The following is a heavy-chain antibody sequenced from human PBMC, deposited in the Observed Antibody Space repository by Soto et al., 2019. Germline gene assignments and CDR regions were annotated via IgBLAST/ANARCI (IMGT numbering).Heavy chain of an antibody. CDR3: ARDTGDGNFDF. CDR2: INAGYGNT. Sequence: ASVRVSCKASGYTFSSYAMHWVRQAPGQRLEWMGWINAGYGNTKSSQKFQDRVTISRDTSASTAYMELTSLRSEDTAVYYCARDTGDGNFDFWGQVPLVTVSS. D-gene: IGHD7-27*01. V-gene: IGHV1-3*01. J-gene: IGHJ4*02. CDR1: GYTFSSYA.